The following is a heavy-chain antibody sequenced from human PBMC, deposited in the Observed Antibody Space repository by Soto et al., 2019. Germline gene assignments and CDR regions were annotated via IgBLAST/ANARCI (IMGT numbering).Heavy chain of an antibody. D-gene: IGHD6-13*01. V-gene: IGHV1-69*13. CDR3: ARVDSSSRVLGALYI. CDR1: GGTFSSYA. CDR2: IIPIFGTA. J-gene: IGHJ3*02. Sequence: ASVKVSCKASGGTFSSYAISWVRQAPGQGLEWMGGIIPIFGTANYAQKFQGRVTITADESTLTAYMELSSLRSEDTAVYYYARVDSSSRVLGALYIWGQGTMVTV.